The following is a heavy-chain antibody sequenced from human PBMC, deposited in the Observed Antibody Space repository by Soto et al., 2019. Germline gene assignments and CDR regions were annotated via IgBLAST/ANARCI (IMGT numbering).Heavy chain of an antibody. Sequence: GGSLRLSCAASGFRFSNYGMHWVRQPPGKGLEWVAVIWDDGSNKYYEDSVKGRFTISRDNSRNILYLELNSLRVEDTAVYYCARAPQRRGYGRQFSDPQGQGTLVTVSS. CDR2: IWDDGSNK. CDR3: ARAPQRRGYGRQFSDP. CDR1: GFRFSNYG. D-gene: IGHD5-12*01. V-gene: IGHV3-33*01. J-gene: IGHJ5*02.